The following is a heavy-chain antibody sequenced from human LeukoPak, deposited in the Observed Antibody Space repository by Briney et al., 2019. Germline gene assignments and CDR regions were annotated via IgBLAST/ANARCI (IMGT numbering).Heavy chain of an antibody. V-gene: IGHV1-69*06. D-gene: IGHD5-18*01. CDR2: IIPIFGTA. CDR3: ARLRIRRGQLWSLPYFDY. CDR1: GGTFSSYA. Sequence: SVKVSCKASGGTFSSYAISWVRQAPGQGLEWMGGIIPIFGTANYAQKFQGRVTITADKSTSTAYMELSSLRSEDTAVYYCARLRIRRGQLWSLPYFDYWGQGTLVTVSS. J-gene: IGHJ4*02.